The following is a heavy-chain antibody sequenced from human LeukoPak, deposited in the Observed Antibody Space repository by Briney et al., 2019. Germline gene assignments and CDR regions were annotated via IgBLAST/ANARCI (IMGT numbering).Heavy chain of an antibody. D-gene: IGHD1-14*01. CDR2: ISSGSSDT. V-gene: IGHV3-21*05. J-gene: IGHJ4*02. Sequence: GGSLRLSCAASGFTFSSYAMTWVRQAPGKGLEWASYISSGSSDTNYADSVKGRFTISRDNAKNSVYLQINSLRADDTAVYYCARGDRIADQWGQGTLVTVSS. CDR3: ARGDRIADQ. CDR1: GFTFSSYA.